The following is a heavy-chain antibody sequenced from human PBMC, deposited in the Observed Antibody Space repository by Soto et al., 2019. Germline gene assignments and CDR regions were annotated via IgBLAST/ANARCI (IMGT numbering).Heavy chain of an antibody. CDR3: ARPILRFLEWLPNYYYYGMDV. V-gene: IGHV1-2*02. CDR1: GYTFTGYY. D-gene: IGHD3-3*01. J-gene: IGHJ6*02. Sequence: ASVKVSCKASGYTFTGYYMHWVRQARGQGLEWMGWINPNSGGTNYAQKFQGRVTMTRDTSISTAYMELSRLRSDDTAVYYCARPILRFLEWLPNYYYYGMDVWGQGTRVTVSS. CDR2: INPNSGGT.